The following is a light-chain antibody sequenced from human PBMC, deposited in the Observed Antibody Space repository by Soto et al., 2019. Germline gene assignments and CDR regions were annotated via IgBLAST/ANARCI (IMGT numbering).Light chain of an antibody. CDR3: SSYTTISTYV. J-gene: IGLJ1*01. CDR2: DVR. CDR1: SRDVGGYNY. Sequence: QSALTQPASVSGSPGQSITMSCTGTSRDVGGYNYVSWYQQHPGKAPKLMIYDVRNRPPGVSNRFSGSKSVNTASPTISGLQAEDEADYYCSSYTTISTYVFGTGTKVTVL. V-gene: IGLV2-14*01.